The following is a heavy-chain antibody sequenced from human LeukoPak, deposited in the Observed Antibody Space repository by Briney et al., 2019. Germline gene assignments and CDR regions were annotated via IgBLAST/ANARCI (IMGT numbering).Heavy chain of an antibody. CDR1: GFSFSSFW. J-gene: IGHJ4*02. D-gene: IGHD4-17*01. V-gene: IGHV3-74*01. CDR3: ARGGYGAHMG. Sequence: PGGSLRLSCAASGFSFSSFWMHWVRQAPGKGLVWVSGINSDGSTTSYADSVKGRSTISRDNAKNTRYLQMNSLRAEDTAVYCCARGGYGAHMGWGQGTLVTVSS. CDR2: INSDGSTT.